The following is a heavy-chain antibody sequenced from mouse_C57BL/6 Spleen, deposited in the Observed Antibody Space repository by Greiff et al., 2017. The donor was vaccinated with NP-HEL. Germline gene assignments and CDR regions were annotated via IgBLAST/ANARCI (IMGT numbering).Heavy chain of an antibody. V-gene: IGHV5-16*01. CDR1: GFTFSDYY. CDR3: ARDGLAWFAY. Sequence: EVQLVESEGGLVQPGSSMKLSCTASGFTFSDYYMAWVRQVPEKGLEWVANINYDGSSTYYLDSLKSRFIISRDNAKNILYLQMSSLKSEDTATYYCARDGLAWFAYWGQGTLVTVSA. D-gene: IGHD6-1*01. CDR2: INYDGSST. J-gene: IGHJ3*01.